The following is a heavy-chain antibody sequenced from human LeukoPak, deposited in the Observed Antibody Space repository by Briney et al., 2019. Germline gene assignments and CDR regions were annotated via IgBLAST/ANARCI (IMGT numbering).Heavy chain of an antibody. D-gene: IGHD4-23*01. CDR1: GIPFGDYY. V-gene: IGHV3-11*06. Sequence: GGSLRLSCVVSGIPFGDYYMNWIRQAPGKGLEWISYISSSSSYTDYADSVKGRFTISRDNAKNSVYLQMNSLRAEDTAVYYCARRLTTAVALWGQGTLVTVSS. CDR3: ARRLTTAVAL. CDR2: ISSSSSYT. J-gene: IGHJ4*02.